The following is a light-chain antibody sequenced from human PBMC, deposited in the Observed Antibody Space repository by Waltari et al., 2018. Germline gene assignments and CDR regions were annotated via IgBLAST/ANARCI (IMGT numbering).Light chain of an antibody. Sequence: DIQMTQSPSTLSASVGDRVTITCRASQSISSWLAWYQQKPGKVPKLLIDDASSLESGVPSRFSGSGSGTEFTLTNSSLQPDDFATYYCQQYNSYSWTFGQGTKVEIK. CDR3: QQYNSYSWT. J-gene: IGKJ1*01. CDR2: DAS. V-gene: IGKV1-5*01. CDR1: QSISSW.